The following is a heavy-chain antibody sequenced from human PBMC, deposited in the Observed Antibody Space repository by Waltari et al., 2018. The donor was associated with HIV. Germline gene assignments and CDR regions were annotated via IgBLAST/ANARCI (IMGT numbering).Heavy chain of an antibody. D-gene: IGHD3-22*01. J-gene: IGHJ4*02. V-gene: IGHV1-18*01. CDR1: GYTFTSYS. CDR2: ISAYNGNT. CDR3: ARDKGYYDSSGYWY. Sequence: QVQLVQSGAEVKKPGASVKVSCKASGYTFTSYSMSWVRQAPGQGLEWMGGISAYNGNTNYPQKLQGRVTMTTDTSTSTAYMELRSLRSDDTAVYYCARDKGYYDSSGYWYWGQGTLVTVSS.